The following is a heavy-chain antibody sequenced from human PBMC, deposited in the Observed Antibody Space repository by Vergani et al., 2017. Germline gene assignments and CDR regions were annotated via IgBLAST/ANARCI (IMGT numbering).Heavy chain of an antibody. CDR1: GYTFTNYY. CDR3: ARDPRRAILGYYYYMDV. J-gene: IGHJ6*03. V-gene: IGHV1-46*01. CDR2: INPSGGST. D-gene: IGHD2-2*02. Sequence: QVLLVQSGAEVKKPGASVRVSCKTSGYTFTNYYIHWVRQAPGQGLEWMGIINPSGGSTTYAQQFQGRLTMTRDTSTSTVYMDLSNLRSEDTAVYYCARDPRRAILGYYYYMDVWGKGTTVTVSS.